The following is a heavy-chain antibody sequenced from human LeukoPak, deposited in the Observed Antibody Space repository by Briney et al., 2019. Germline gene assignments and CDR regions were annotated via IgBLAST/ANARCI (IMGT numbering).Heavy chain of an antibody. J-gene: IGHJ3*02. V-gene: IGHV1-2*02. D-gene: IGHD4-17*01. CDR3: ARGRLAVGPTARGHYDAFDI. CDR1: GYTFTGYY. CDR2: INPNSGGT. Sequence: ASVKVSCKASGYTFTGYYMHWVRQAPGQGLEWMGWINPNSGGTNYAQKFQGRVTMTRDTPISTAYMELSRLRSDDTAVYYCARGRLAVGPTARGHYDAFDIWGQGTMVTVSS.